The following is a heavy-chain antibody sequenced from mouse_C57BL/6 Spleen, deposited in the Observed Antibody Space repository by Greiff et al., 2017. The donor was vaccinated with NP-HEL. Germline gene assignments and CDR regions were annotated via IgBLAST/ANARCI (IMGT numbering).Heavy chain of an antibody. CDR3: APTGYWYFDV. V-gene: IGHV1-22*01. J-gene: IGHJ1*03. D-gene: IGHD4-1*02. CDR2: INPNNGGT. Sequence: DVQLQESGPELVKPGASVKMSCKASGYTFTDYNMHWVKQSHGKSLEWIGYINPNNGGTSYNQKFKGKATLTVNKSSSTAYMELRSLTSEDSAVYYCAPTGYWYFDVWGTGTTVTVSS. CDR1: GYTFTDYN.